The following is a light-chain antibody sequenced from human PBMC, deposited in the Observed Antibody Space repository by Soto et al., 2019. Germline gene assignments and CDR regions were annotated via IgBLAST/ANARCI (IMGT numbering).Light chain of an antibody. CDR3: QQYYSYPWT. CDR1: HSLIKW. V-gene: IGKV1-5*01. J-gene: IGKJ1*01. CDR2: EAS. Sequence: DIQMTQSPTTLSASVGDRVTITCRASHSLIKWLAWYQQKPGKAPKLLIYEASSLQSGVPSRFSGSGSGTDFTLTISCLQSEDFATYYCQQYYSYPWTFGQGTKVDIK.